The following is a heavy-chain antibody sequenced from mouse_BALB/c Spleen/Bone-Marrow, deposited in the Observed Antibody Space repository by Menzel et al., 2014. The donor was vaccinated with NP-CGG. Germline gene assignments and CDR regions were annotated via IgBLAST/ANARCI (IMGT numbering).Heavy chain of an antibody. V-gene: IGHV3-2*02. D-gene: IGHD1-1*01. CDR3: ARWGFNGSGFAY. CDR2: ISYSGST. Sequence: EGHLAESGPGLVKPSQSLSLTCTVTGYSITSDYAWNWIRQFPGNKLEWMGYISYSGSTSYNPSLKSRISITRDTSKNQFFLQLNSVTTEDTATYYCARWGFNGSGFAYWGRGTLVPVSA. J-gene: IGHJ3*01. CDR1: GYSITSDYA.